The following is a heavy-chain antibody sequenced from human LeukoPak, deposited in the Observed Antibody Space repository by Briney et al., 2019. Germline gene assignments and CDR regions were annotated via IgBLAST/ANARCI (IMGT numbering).Heavy chain of an antibody. CDR2: IIPIFGTA. CDR3: GRHTSMGVPLDILEKWFDT. V-gene: IGHV1-69*13. CDR1: GGTFSSYA. D-gene: IGHD2/OR15-2a*01. Sequence: ASVKVSRKASGGTFSSYAISWVRQAPGQGLEWMGGIIPIFGTANYAQKFQGRVTITADESTSTAYMELSSLRSEDTAVYYCGRHTSMGVPLDILEKWFDTWGQGTLVTVSS. J-gene: IGHJ5*02.